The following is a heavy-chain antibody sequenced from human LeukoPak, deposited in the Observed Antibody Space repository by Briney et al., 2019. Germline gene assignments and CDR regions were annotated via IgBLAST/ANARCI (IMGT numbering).Heavy chain of an antibody. CDR1: GFTFSSYG. J-gene: IGHJ4*02. D-gene: IGHD2-2*01. CDR2: IWYDGSNK. Sequence: GGSLRLSCAASGFTFSSYGMHWVRRAPGKGLEWVAVIWYDGSNKYYADSVEGRFTISRDNSKNTLYLQMNSLRAEDTAVYYCAKGPAAPPFDYWGQGTLVTVSS. V-gene: IGHV3-33*06. CDR3: AKGPAAPPFDY.